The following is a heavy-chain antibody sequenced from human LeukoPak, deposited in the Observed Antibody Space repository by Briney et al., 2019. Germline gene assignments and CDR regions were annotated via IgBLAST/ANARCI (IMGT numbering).Heavy chain of an antibody. D-gene: IGHD4-11*01. CDR2: IYYSGST. Sequence: SQTLSLTCTVSGGSISSGGYSRSWIRQHPGKGLEWIGYIYYSGSTYYNPSLKSRVTISVDTSKNQFSLKLSSVTAADTAVYYCARVQYLRPDVEWFDPWGRGTLVTVSS. V-gene: IGHV4-31*03. J-gene: IGHJ5*02. CDR1: GGSISSGGYS. CDR3: ARVQYLRPDVEWFDP.